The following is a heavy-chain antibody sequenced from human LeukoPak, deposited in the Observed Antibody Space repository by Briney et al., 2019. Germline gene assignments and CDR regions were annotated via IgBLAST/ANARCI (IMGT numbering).Heavy chain of an antibody. V-gene: IGHV1-2*02. J-gene: IGHJ6*02. CDR2: INPNSGGT. Sequence: GASVKVSCKASGYTFTGYYMHWVRQAPGQGLEWMGWINPNSGGTNYAQKFQGRVTMTRDTSISTAYMELSRLRSDDTAVYYCASAPLITETTYYYYYGMDVWGQGTTVTVSS. D-gene: IGHD1-14*01. CDR1: GYTFTGYY. CDR3: ASAPLITETTYYYYYGMDV.